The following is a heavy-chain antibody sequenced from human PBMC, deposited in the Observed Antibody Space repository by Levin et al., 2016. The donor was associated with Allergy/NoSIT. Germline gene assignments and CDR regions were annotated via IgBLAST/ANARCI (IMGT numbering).Heavy chain of an antibody. CDR3: TRRGGTGTTLGS. CDR2: IRSKANSYVT. D-gene: IGHD1-1*01. J-gene: IGHJ5*02. Sequence: VRQMPGKGLEWVGRIRSKANSYVTAYAASVKGRFTISRDDSKNTAYLQMNSLKTEDTAVYYCTRRGGTGTTLGSWGQGTLVTVSS. V-gene: IGHV3-73*01.